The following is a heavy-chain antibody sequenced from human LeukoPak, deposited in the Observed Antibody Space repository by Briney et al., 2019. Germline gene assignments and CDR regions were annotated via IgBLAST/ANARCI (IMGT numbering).Heavy chain of an antibody. J-gene: IGHJ4*02. V-gene: IGHV3-23*01. CDR1: GFTFSSYA. CDR2: ISRTGGSST. Sequence: GGSLRLSCAASGFTFSSYAMSWVRQAPGKGLEWVSAISRTGGSSTYYADSVKGRFTISRDNSKNTLYLQMNGLRTEDTAVYYCASGPPFLKYFEYWGQGTLVTVSS. D-gene: IGHD3-3*01. CDR3: ASGPPFLKYFEY.